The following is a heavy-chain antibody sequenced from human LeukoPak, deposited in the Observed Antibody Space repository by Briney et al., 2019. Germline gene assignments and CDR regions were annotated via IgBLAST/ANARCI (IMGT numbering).Heavy chain of an antibody. V-gene: IGHV3-7*04. CDR3: AKELRPNDY. CDR2: IKQDGSEK. Sequence: GGSLRLSCAASGFTFSTYWMSWVRQDPGKGLEWVANIKQDGSEKYYVDSVKGRFTISRDNAKNSLHLQMNSLRAEDTAVYFCAKELRPNDYWGQGTLVTVS. J-gene: IGHJ4*02. D-gene: IGHD2-15*01. CDR1: GFTFSTYW.